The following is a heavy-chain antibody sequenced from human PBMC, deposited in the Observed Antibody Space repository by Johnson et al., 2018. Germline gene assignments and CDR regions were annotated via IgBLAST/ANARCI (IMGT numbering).Heavy chain of an antibody. D-gene: IGHD3-22*01. Sequence: QVQLQESGPGLVKPSETLSLTYTVSGGSISSSSYYWAWIRQPPGKGLEWIGSIYYSGSTYYNPSLKSRVTILVNTSKNQFSLKLSSVTAADTAVYYCAREVTDYYDRSGSLGDAFDIWGQGTMVTVSS. CDR3: AREVTDYYDRSGSLGDAFDI. CDR1: GGSISSSSYY. J-gene: IGHJ3*02. V-gene: IGHV4-39*07. CDR2: IYYSGST.